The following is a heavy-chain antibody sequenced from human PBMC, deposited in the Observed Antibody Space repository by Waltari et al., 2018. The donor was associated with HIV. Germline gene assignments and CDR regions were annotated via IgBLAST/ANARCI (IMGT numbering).Heavy chain of an antibody. V-gene: IGHV1-69*01. CDR3: ACADRDQSGSYYIFDY. D-gene: IGHD1-26*01. Sequence: QVQLVQSGAEVKKPGSSVKVSCKATGGTRRHSFSWVRQAPGQGLEWLGGIIPIFGTPNYAKKFKGRVTISADESATSVYLEMKTLRSDDTATYFCACADRDQSGSYYIFDYWGQGSLVTVSS. CDR1: GGTRRHS. J-gene: IGHJ4*02. CDR2: IIPIFGTP.